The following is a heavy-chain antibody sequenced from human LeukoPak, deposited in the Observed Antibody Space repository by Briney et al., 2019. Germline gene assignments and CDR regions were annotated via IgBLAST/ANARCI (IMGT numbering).Heavy chain of an antibody. CDR1: GFTFSSYS. CDR3: ASGVVTDAFDI. CDR2: ISSSSSYI. Sequence: GGSLRLSCAASGFTFSSYSMNWVRQAPGKGLEWVSSISSSSSYIYYADSVKGRFTISRDNAKNSLYPQMNSLRAEDTAVYYCASGVVTDAFDIWGQGTMVTVSS. V-gene: IGHV3-21*01. J-gene: IGHJ3*02. D-gene: IGHD3-3*01.